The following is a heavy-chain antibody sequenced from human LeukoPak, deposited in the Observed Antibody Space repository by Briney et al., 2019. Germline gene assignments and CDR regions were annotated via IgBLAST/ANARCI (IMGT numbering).Heavy chain of an antibody. Sequence: PGGSLRLSCAASGFTFSSYAMHWVRQAPGKGLEWVAVRSYDGSNKYYADSVKGRFTISRDNSKNTLYLQMNSLRAEDTAVYYCARGHSSSWSYYYYYGMDVWGQGTTVTVSS. CDR3: ARGHSSSWSYYYYYGMDV. D-gene: IGHD6-13*01. CDR2: RSYDGSNK. CDR1: GFTFSSYA. V-gene: IGHV3-30*04. J-gene: IGHJ6*02.